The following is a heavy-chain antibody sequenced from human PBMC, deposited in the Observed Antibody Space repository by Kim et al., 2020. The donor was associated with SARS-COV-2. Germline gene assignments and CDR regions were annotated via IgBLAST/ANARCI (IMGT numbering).Heavy chain of an antibody. Sequence: QKLQGRVTMTGETSISTAYMELSRLRADDTAVYYCARTLKQWLVLDAFDIWGQGTMVTVSS. D-gene: IGHD6-19*01. CDR3: ARTLKQWLVLDAFDI. J-gene: IGHJ3*02. V-gene: IGHV1-2*02.